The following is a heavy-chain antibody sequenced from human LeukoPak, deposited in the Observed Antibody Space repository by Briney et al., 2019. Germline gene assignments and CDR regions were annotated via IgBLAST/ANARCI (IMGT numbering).Heavy chain of an antibody. CDR3: ARWELSHDAFDI. Sequence: GGPLRLSCAASGFTFSNYAMSWVRQAPGKRLEWVSAISGGGGTTYYADSVKGRFTISRDNSKNTPYLQMNSLKTEDTAVYYCARWELSHDAFDIWGQGTMVTVSS. J-gene: IGHJ3*02. CDR2: ISGGGGTT. V-gene: IGHV3-23*01. CDR1: GFTFSNYA. D-gene: IGHD1-26*01.